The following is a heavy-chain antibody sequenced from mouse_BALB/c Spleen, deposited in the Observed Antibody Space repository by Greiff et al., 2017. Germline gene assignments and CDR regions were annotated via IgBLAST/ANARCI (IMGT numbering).Heavy chain of an antibody. Sequence: DVKLQESGPGLVKPSQTVSLTCTVTGISITTGNYRWSWLRQFPGHKLEWIGYIYYSGTITYNPSPTSRTTITRDTSKNQFFLEMHSLTAEDTATYYCAREGDDLPSLFDYWGEGTTLTVSS. J-gene: IGHJ2*01. V-gene: IGHV3-5*02. CDR2: IYYSGTI. CDR1: GISITTGNYR. CDR3: AREGDDLPSLFDY. D-gene: IGHD2-1*01.